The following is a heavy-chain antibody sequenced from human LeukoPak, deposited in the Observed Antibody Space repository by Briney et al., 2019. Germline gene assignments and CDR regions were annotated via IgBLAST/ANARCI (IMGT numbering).Heavy chain of an antibody. J-gene: IGHJ4*02. CDR1: GGSISGGSSY. CDR2: IYTGGST. V-gene: IGHV4-61*09. CDR3: ARLRPLRRGARLQAYYFDY. Sequence: PSETLSLTCTVSGGSISGGSSYWSWIRQPAGKGLEWIGHIYTGGSTNYNPSLKSRVTISVDTSKNQFSLKLSSVTAADTAVYYCARLRPLRRGARLQAYYFDYWGQGTLVTVSS. D-gene: IGHD1-26*01.